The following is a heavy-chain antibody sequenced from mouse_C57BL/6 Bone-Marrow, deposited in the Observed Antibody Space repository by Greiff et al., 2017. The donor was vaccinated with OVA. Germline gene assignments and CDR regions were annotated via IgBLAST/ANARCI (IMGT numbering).Heavy chain of an antibody. J-gene: IGHJ4*01. V-gene: IGHV3-6*01. Sequence: EVKLVESGPGLVKPSQSLFLTCSVTGYSITSRYYWNWIRQFPGNKLEWMGYISYDGSINYNPSLKIRISITSDASKNQFFLNLTSVTTEDTATYYCAIVLLITTVMDYWGQCASVTVAS. CDR3: AIVLLITTVMDY. D-gene: IGHD1-1*01. CDR2: ISYDGSI. CDR1: GYSITSRYY.